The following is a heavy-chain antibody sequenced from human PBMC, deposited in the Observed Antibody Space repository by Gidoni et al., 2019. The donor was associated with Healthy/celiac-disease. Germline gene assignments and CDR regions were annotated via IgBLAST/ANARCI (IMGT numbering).Heavy chain of an antibody. J-gene: IGHJ4*02. Sequence: QVQLVESGGGVVQPGRSLRLSCAASGFTFSSYAMHWVRQAPGKGLEWVAVISYDGSNKYYADSVKGRFTISRDNSKNTLYLQMNSLRAEDTAVYYCARGRYYYDSSGCYDYWGQGTLVTVSS. CDR1: GFTFSSYA. CDR2: ISYDGSNK. V-gene: IGHV3-30-3*01. CDR3: ARGRYYYDSSGCYDY. D-gene: IGHD3-22*01.